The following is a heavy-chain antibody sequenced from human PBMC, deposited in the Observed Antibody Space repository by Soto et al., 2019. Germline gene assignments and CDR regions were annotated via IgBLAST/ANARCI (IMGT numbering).Heavy chain of an antibody. CDR2: IYPGDHET. Sequence: GESLKISCRCSGYTFSNFWIAGVRHLPGKGLEWMGIIYPGDHETRYSPSFHGKVTISADKSINTAYLQWSSLEASDSAFYYCARSPRSSPYFDYWGQGALVTVSS. CDR3: ARSPRSSPYFDY. J-gene: IGHJ4*02. D-gene: IGHD6-13*01. CDR1: GYTFSNFW. V-gene: IGHV5-51*01.